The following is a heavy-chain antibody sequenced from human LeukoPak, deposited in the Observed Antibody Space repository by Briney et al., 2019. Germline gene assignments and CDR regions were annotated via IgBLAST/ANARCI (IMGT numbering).Heavy chain of an antibody. V-gene: IGHV4-34*01. Sequence: PSETLSLTCTVSSDSISSYYWGWIRQPPGKGLEWIGEINHSGSTNYNPSLKSRVTISVGTSKNQFSLKLSSVTAADTAVYYCARVVGSSWINYYYYMDVWGKGTTVTVSS. CDR3: ARVVGSSWINYYYYMDV. D-gene: IGHD6-13*01. CDR1: SDSISSYY. CDR2: INHSGST. J-gene: IGHJ6*03.